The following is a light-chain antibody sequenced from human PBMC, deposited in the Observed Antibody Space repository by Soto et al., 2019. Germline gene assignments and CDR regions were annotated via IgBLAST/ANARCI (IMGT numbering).Light chain of an antibody. V-gene: IGLV4-69*01. CDR2: LNSAGSH. CDR1: SGHSSYA. Sequence: QSVLTQSPSASASLGASVNRTCTLSSGHSSYAIAWHQQQPEKGPRYLMKLNSAGSHSKGDGIPDRFSGSSSGAERYLTISSLQSEDEADCYCQPWGSGIPYVFVTGTQVTVL. CDR3: QPWGSGIPYV. J-gene: IGLJ1*01.